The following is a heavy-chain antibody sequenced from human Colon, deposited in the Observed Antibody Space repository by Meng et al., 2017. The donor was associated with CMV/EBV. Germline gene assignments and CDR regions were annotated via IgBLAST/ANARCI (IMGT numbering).Heavy chain of an antibody. CDR3: ARVVTGAFDL. D-gene: IGHD1-14*01. CDR2: IYFVGTT. J-gene: IGHJ3*01. Sequence: SETLSLTCTVSGGPVISNSYYWTWFRQPPGKPLEWIGYIYFVGTTKYNPSLSSRATISVDRSKNQFSLELTSVTPADTAVYYCARVVTGAFDLWGQGTMVTVSS. CDR1: GGPVISNSYY. V-gene: IGHV4-61*01.